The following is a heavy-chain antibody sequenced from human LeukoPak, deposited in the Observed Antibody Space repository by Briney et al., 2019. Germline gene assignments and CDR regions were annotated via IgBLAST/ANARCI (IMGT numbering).Heavy chain of an antibody. V-gene: IGHV1-2*02. CDR3: ATLEPAAIFVSTVA. Sequence: ASVKVSCKASGYTFTGYYMHWVRQAPGQGLEWMGWINPNSGGTNYAPKFQGRVTMTRDTSISTAYMELSRLRSDDTAVYYCATLEPAAIFVSTVAWGQGTLVTVSS. CDR1: GYTFTGYY. D-gene: IGHD2-2*01. CDR2: INPNSGGT. J-gene: IGHJ5*02.